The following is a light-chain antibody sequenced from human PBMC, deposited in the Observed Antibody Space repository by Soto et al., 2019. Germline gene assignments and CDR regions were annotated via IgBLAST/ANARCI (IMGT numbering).Light chain of an antibody. CDR2: EVI. CDR1: SSDVGGYNY. V-gene: IGLV2-8*01. Sequence: QSALTQPPSASGSPGQSVTISCTGTSSDVGGYNYVSWYQQHPGKAPKLLIYEVIKRPSGVPDRFSGSKSGNTASLPVSGLQAEDEADYYCSSYAGSNNYVFGGGTKLTVL. CDR3: SSYAGSNNYV. J-gene: IGLJ2*01.